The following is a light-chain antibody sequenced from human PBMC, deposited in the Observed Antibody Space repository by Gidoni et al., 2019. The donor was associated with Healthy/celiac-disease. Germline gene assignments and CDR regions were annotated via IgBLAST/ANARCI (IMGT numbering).Light chain of an antibody. CDR3: QQKYSSSLFT. Sequence: DIQMTQSPSSLSASLGDRVTITCRASQSISSYFNWYQQKPGKAPQQLLYAASSMQRGVPSRFSGSRCGAEFTLTISSLQPEDFAAYYCQQKYSSSLFTFGHGTKVDIK. CDR2: AAS. V-gene: IGKV1-39*01. J-gene: IGKJ3*01. CDR1: QSISSY.